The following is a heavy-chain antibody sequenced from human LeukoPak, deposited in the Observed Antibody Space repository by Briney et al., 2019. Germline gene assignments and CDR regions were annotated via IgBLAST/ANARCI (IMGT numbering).Heavy chain of an antibody. CDR3: ARGSNSGRGALDF. CDR2: ISSSNSTI. D-gene: IGHD3-10*02. J-gene: IGHJ4*02. CDR1: GFTFRSYS. V-gene: IGHV3-48*04. Sequence: GGSLRLSCAASGFTFRSYSMNWVRQAPGKGLGWVSYISSSNSTIYYRDSVKGRFTISRDNAENSLYLQMNSLRAEDTAVYYCARGSNSGRGALDFWGQGTLVTVSS.